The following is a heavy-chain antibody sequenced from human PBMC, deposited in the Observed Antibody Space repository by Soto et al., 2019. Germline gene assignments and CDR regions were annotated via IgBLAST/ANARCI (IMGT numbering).Heavy chain of an antibody. J-gene: IGHJ3*02. V-gene: IGHV3-53*02. CDR3: AGDRHGDEGEGFDI. Sequence: EVQLVETGGGLIPPGGSLRLSCAASGLTVSSNYMNWVRQAPGKGLEWVSVLYSGGSTHYAGSVKGRFIISRDNSKNTLYLQMNSLRVEDTAVYYCAGDRHGDEGEGFDIWGHGTMVTVTS. CDR2: LYSGGST. D-gene: IGHD3-10*01. CDR1: GLTVSSNY.